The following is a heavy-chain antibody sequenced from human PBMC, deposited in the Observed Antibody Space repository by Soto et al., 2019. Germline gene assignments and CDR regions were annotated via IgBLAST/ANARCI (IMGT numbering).Heavy chain of an antibody. J-gene: IGHJ2*01. CDR2: IHETGST. V-gene: IGHV4-59*12. Sequence: QVQLQESGPGLVKPSETLSLTCSFSGGSMSRYYWSWIRQPPGKGREWIGNIHETGSTNYNASLKSGVTLACDTSTSDFSLNLNYVTAADTAVYYWARDVRPTGLAYFDLGGRVTLVTVSS. CDR1: GGSMSRYY. D-gene: IGHD1-1*01. CDR3: ARDVRPTGLAYFDL.